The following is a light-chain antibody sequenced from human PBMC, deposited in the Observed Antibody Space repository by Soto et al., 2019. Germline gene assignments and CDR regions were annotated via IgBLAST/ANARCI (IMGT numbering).Light chain of an antibody. CDR3: QQRSNWPPLFT. CDR1: QSVSSY. J-gene: IGKJ3*01. V-gene: IGKV3-11*01. Sequence: EIVLTQSPATLSLSPGERATLSCRASQSVSSYLAWYQQKPGQAPRLLIYDASNRATGIPARSSGSGSGIDFTLSISSLEPEEFAVYYCQQRSNWPPLFTFGPGTKVDIK. CDR2: DAS.